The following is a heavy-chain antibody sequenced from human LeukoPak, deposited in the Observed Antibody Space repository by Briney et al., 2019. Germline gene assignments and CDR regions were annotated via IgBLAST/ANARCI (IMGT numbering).Heavy chain of an antibody. V-gene: IGHV4-59*08. J-gene: IGHJ5*02. CDR3: ARMVGSSWHPGWFDP. CDR1: GGSISSYY. CDR2: IYYSGST. Sequence: SETLSLTCTVSGGSISSYYWSWIRQPPGKGLEWIGYIYYSGSTNYNPSLKSRVTISVDTSKNQFSLKLSSVTAADTAVYYCARMVGSSWHPGWFDPWGQGTLVTVSS. D-gene: IGHD6-13*01.